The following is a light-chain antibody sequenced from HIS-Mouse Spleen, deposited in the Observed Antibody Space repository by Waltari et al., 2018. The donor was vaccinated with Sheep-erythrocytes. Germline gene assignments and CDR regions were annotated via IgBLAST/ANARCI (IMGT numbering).Light chain of an antibody. CDR1: SSDVGGYNY. V-gene: IGLV2-11*01. CDR2: DVR. J-gene: IGLJ1*01. CDR3: CSYAGSYNHV. Sequence: QSALTQPRSVSGYPGQSVTISCTGTSSDVGGYNYVSWYQQHPGKAPKLSIYDVRKRPSGVPARFSGSKSGNTASLTISGLQAEDEADYYCCSYAGSYNHVFATGTKVTVL.